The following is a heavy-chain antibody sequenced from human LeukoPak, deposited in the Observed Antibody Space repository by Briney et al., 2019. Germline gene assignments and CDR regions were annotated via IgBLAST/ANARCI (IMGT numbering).Heavy chain of an antibody. D-gene: IGHD4-23*01. CDR1: GGTFSTYA. Sequence: SVKVSCKASGGTFSTYAISWVRQAPGQGLEWMGGITPILGTANYAQKFQGRVTINADQSTSTAYMELSSLRSGDTAVYYCARSLIDYGGSYDAFDIWGQGTMVTISS. CDR3: ARSLIDYGGSYDAFDI. V-gene: IGHV1-69*10. CDR2: ITPILGTA. J-gene: IGHJ3*02.